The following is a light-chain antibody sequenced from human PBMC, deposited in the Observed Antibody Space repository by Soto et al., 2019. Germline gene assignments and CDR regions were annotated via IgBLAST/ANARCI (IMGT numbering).Light chain of an antibody. CDR1: QSVRSSY. Sequence: DIVLTQSPGTLSLSPVERATLSCMASQSVRSSYLAWYQQRPGQAPRLLISDASNRATGIPDRFSGSGSGTDFTLTISRLEPEDFAVYYCQQYGSSAWTFGQGTKVDIK. CDR3: QQYGSSAWT. J-gene: IGKJ1*01. V-gene: IGKV3-20*01. CDR2: DAS.